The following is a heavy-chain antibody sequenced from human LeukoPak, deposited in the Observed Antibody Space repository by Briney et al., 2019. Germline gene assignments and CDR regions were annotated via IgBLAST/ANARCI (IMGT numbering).Heavy chain of an antibody. CDR3: ARARILSCTATADY. CDR2: ISYDGSNK. D-gene: IGHD5-18*01. J-gene: IGHJ4*02. V-gene: IGHV3-30*04. CDR1: GFTFSSYA. Sequence: GGSLRLSCAASGFTFSSYAMHWVRQAPGKGLEWVAVISYDGSNKYYADSVKGRFTISRDNSKNTLYLQMNSLRAEDTAVYYCARARILSCTATADYWGQGTLVTVSS.